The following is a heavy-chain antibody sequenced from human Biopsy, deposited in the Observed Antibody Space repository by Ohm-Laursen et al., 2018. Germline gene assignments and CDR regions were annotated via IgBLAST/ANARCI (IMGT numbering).Heavy chain of an antibody. CDR2: ISWNSGIK. CDR3: AKARVAIRYFDI. D-gene: IGHD2-15*01. V-gene: IGHV3-9*01. Sequence: SLRLSCAASGFTFDDNAMHWVRQAPGKGLEWVSGISWNSGIKDYADSVKGRFTISRDNAKNSLYLQMNSLRAGDTALYYCAKARVAIRYFDIWGRGTLVTFSS. J-gene: IGHJ2*01. CDR1: GFTFDDNA.